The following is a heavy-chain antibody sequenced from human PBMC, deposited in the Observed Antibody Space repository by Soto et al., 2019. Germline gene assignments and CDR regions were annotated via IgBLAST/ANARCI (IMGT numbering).Heavy chain of an antibody. CDR1: GGTFSSYT. D-gene: IGHD4-17*01. Sequence: QVQLVQSGAEVKKPGSSVKVSCQASGGTFSSYTISWVRQAPGQGLEWMGRIIPILGIANYAQKFQGRVTITADKSTSTAYMELSSLRSEDTAVYYCATNRRTNYYYYGMDVWGQGTTVTVSS. CDR2: IIPILGIA. J-gene: IGHJ6*02. V-gene: IGHV1-69*02. CDR3: ATNRRTNYYYYGMDV.